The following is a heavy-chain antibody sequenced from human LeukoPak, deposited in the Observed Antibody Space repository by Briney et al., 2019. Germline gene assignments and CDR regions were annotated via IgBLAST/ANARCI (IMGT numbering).Heavy chain of an antibody. D-gene: IGHD5-18*01. Sequence: PGGSLRFYCAASGFTFDDYDMHWVRQAQGQGVEWVCLISWDGGSSYCADSVKGRFTISRDNSKNSMYLQMNSLRAEDTAFYYCAKYRGYNDGYTFDYWGQGTLVTVSS. CDR3: AKYRGYNDGYTFDY. V-gene: IGHV3-43D*03. J-gene: IGHJ4*02. CDR1: GFTFDDYD. CDR2: ISWDGGSS.